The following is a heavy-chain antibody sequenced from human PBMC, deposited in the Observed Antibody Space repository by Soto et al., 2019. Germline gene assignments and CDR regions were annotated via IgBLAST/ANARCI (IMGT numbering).Heavy chain of an antibody. J-gene: IGHJ6*02. CDR3: ARYGFSSSWTYFYYYGIDV. CDR1: GYSFTTYW. D-gene: IGHD6-13*01. V-gene: IGHV5-10-1*01. CDR2: IDPSDSYT. Sequence: RGGSLQIYCKGSGYSFTTYWSSWVRQMPGKGLEWRGRIDPSDSYTNYSPSFQGHVTISADKSISTAYLQRISLKASDTAMYYCARYGFSSSWTYFYYYGIDVWGQGTTVTVSS.